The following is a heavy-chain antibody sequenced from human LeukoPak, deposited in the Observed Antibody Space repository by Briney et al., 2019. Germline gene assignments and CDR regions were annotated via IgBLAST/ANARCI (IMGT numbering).Heavy chain of an antibody. J-gene: IGHJ6*03. D-gene: IGHD6-13*01. CDR3: AKVGFGGIAAAGDYYYYMDV. CDR1: GFTFSTYG. CDR2: ITGSGGST. V-gene: IGHV3-23*01. Sequence: PGGSLRLSCAASGFTFSTYGMSWVRQAPGKGLEWAAAITGSGGSTFYADSVKGRFTISRDNSKNTLYLQMNSLRAEDTAVYYCAKVGFGGIAAAGDYYYYMDVWGKGTTVTISS.